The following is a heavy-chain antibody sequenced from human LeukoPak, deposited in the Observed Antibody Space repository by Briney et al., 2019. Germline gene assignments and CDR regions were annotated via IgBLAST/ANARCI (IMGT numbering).Heavy chain of an antibody. CDR1: GFTFSSYS. V-gene: IGHV3-48*04. Sequence: GGSLRLSCAASGFTFSSYSMNWVRQAPGKGLEWVSYISSSSSTIYYADSLKGRLTISRDNAKNSLYLQMNSLRAEDTAVYYCASNPDIVATAQYYYYYYYMDVWGKGTTVTVSS. CDR3: ASNPDIVATAQYYYYYYYMDV. CDR2: ISSSSSTI. D-gene: IGHD5-12*01. J-gene: IGHJ6*03.